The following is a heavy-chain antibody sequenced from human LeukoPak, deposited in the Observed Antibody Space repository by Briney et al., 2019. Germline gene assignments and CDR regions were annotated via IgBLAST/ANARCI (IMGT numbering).Heavy chain of an antibody. CDR3: ARDVSYNSLDY. D-gene: IGHD6-13*01. CDR2: INPNSGGT. CDR1: GYTFTDYY. J-gene: IGHJ4*02. Sequence: ASVKVSCKASGYTFTDYYIHWVRQAPGQGLEWMGWINPNSGGTHYAQKFLGRVTMTRDTSISTAYMELSRLRSDDTAVYYCARDVSYNSLDYWGQGTLVTVSS. V-gene: IGHV1-2*02.